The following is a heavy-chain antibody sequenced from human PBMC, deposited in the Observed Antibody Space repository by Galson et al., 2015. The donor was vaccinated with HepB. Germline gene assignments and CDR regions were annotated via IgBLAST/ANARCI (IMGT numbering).Heavy chain of an antibody. J-gene: IGHJ6*03. Sequence: SLRLSCAASGFTLSSYAMHWVRQAPGQGLEWVAVTSSGVSDKYYGDSVKGRFTISRDNSKSTLYLQMNSLRPEDTAVYYCARAPVATINYYFYLEVWGKGTTVTVSS. V-gene: IGHV3-30*03. D-gene: IGHD5-12*01. CDR3: ARAPVATINYYFYLEV. CDR1: GFTLSSYA. CDR2: TSSGVSDK.